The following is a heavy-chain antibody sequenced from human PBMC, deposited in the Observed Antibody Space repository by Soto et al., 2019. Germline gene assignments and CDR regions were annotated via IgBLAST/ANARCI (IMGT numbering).Heavy chain of an antibody. CDR1: SGSINSYY. D-gene: IGHD2-8*01. V-gene: IGHV4-59*01. CDR3: ARQGYCSNGVCFGWFDP. Sequence: PSETLSLTCSVSSGSINSYYWSWIRQPPGKGLEWIGFIFYSGNTNYNPSLKSRVTMSVDTSKNQFSLKLSSVTAADTAVYYCARQGYCSNGVCFGWFDPWGQGTLVTVSS. J-gene: IGHJ5*02. CDR2: IFYSGNT.